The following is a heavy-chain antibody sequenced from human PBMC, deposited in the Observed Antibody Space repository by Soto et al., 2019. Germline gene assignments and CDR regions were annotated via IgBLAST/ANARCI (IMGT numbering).Heavy chain of an antibody. J-gene: IGHJ2*01. Sequence: QVQLVQSGAEVKKPGSSVKVSCKASGGTFSSYAISWVRQAPGPGFEWMGGISPIFGTANYAQKFQGRVTITADTYKSGAYLELSGLRSEDAAVYYCERERRVTLVRGVIIPCWYFDLWGRGTLVAVSS. CDR1: GGTFSSYA. V-gene: IGHV1-69*06. D-gene: IGHD3-10*01. CDR2: ISPIFGTA. CDR3: ERERRVTLVRGVIIPCWYFDL.